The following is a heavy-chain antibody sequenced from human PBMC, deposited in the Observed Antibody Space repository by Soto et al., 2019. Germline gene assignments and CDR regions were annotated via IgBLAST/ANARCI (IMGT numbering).Heavy chain of an antibody. J-gene: IGHJ4*02. D-gene: IGHD3-16*01. CDR2: VYYSGST. CDR3: GRLGGLATISSYFDY. CDR1: GGSVSSSSYY. V-gene: IGHV4-39*01. Sequence: QLQLQESGPGLVKPSETLSLTCTVSGGSVSSSSYYWGWVRQPPGKGLEWIGSVYYSGSTYYNPSLESRVTISVDKSKNPFSLKVMSLPAAETAVYSGGRLGGLATISSYFDYWAQGALVPVPS.